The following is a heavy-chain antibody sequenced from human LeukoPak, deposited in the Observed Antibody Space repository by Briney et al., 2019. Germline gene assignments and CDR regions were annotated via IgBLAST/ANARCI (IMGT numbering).Heavy chain of an antibody. D-gene: IGHD1-7*01. CDR3: ARQTGTRDY. CDR2: INHSGST. Sequence: SETLSLTCTVSGGSISSSGYYWGWIRQPPGKGLEWIGEINHSGSTNYNPSLKSRVTISVDTSKNQFSLKLSSVTAADTAVYYCARQTGTRDYWGQGTLVTVSS. V-gene: IGHV4-39*01. CDR1: GGSISSSGYY. J-gene: IGHJ4*02.